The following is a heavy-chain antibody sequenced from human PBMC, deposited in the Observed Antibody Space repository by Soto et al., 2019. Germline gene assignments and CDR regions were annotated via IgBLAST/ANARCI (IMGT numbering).Heavy chain of an antibody. D-gene: IGHD1-20*01. CDR3: ARGGVTGTPYYYYYMDV. J-gene: IGHJ6*03. CDR1: GYTFTSYY. V-gene: IGHV1-46*01. Sequence: ASVKVSCKASGYTFTSYYMHWVRQAPGQGLEWMGIINPSGGSTSYAQKFQGRVTMTRDTSISTAYMELSRLRSDDTAVYYCARGGVTGTPYYYYYMDVWGKGTTVTVSS. CDR2: INPSGGST.